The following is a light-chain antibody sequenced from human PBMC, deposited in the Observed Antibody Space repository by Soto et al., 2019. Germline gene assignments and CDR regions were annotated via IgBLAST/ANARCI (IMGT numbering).Light chain of an antibody. J-gene: IGKJ5*01. V-gene: IGKV3-11*01. CDR2: YAS. CDR3: QQRSNWPPIT. Sequence: EVELTQSPATLSLSPGETATLSCRASQSINRYLAWYQQKPGQAPRLLIYYASNRAAGIPARFSGSGSGTDFTLTISSLEPEDFAVYYCQQRSNWPPITFGQGTRLEIK. CDR1: QSINRY.